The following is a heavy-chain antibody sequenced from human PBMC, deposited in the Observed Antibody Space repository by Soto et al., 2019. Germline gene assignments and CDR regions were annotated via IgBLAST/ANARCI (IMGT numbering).Heavy chain of an antibody. CDR3: AKSPYSSGWFDY. D-gene: IGHD6-19*01. CDR1: GFTFSSYG. J-gene: IGHJ4*02. Sequence: QVPLVESGGGVVQPGRSLRLSCAASGFTFSSYGMHWVRQAPGKGLEWVAVISYDGSNKYYADSVKGRFTISRDNSKNTLYLQMNSLRAEDTAVYYCAKSPYSSGWFDYWGQGTLVTVSS. CDR2: ISYDGSNK. V-gene: IGHV3-30*18.